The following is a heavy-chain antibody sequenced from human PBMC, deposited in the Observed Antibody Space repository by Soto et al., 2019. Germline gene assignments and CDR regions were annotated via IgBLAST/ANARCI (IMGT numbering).Heavy chain of an antibody. CDR3: ARGYVSAAAYDAFDI. V-gene: IGHV3-21*01. D-gene: IGHD6-13*01. CDR1: GFTFCSYS. Sequence: GGSLRLSCAASGFTFCSYSMNWVRQAPGKGLEWVSSISSSSSYIYYADSVKGRFTISRDNAKNSLYLQMNSLRAEDTAVYYCARGYVSAAAYDAFDIWGQGTMVTASS. CDR2: ISSSSSYI. J-gene: IGHJ3*02.